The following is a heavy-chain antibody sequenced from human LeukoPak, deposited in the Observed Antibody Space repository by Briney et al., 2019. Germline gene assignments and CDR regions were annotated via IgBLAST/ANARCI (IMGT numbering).Heavy chain of an antibody. Sequence: QPGGSLRLSCAASGFTFDDYAMHWVRQAPGKGLEWVSGISWNSGSIGYADSVKGRFTTSRDNAKNSLYLQMNSLRAEDTALYYCAKDIFPYSSGWTFDYWGQGTLVTVSS. J-gene: IGHJ4*02. CDR1: GFTFDDYA. CDR3: AKDIFPYSSGWTFDY. D-gene: IGHD6-19*01. CDR2: ISWNSGSI. V-gene: IGHV3-9*01.